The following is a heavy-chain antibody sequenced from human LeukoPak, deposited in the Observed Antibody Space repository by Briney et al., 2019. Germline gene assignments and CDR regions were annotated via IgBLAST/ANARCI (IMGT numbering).Heavy chain of an antibody. Sequence: SETLSLTCTVSGYSISSSSYYWSWIRQPAGKGLEWIGRIYTSGSTNYNPSLKSRVTMSVDTSKNQFSLKLSSVTAADTAVYYCAREMGLLPDYWGQGTLVTVSS. V-gene: IGHV4-61*02. CDR2: IYTSGST. J-gene: IGHJ4*02. CDR3: AREMGLLPDY. CDR1: GYSISSSSYY. D-gene: IGHD1-26*01.